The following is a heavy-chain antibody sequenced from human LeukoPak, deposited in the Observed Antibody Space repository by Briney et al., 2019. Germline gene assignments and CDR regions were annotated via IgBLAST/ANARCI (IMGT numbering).Heavy chain of an antibody. D-gene: IGHD5-12*01. J-gene: IGHJ5*02. Sequence: KTSETLSLTCTVSGYSISSGYYWGWIRQPPGKGLEWIGSIYHSGSTYYNPSLKSRVTISVDTSKNQFSLKLSSVTAADTAVYYCARAYGRYDFNWFDPWGQGTLVTVSS. V-gene: IGHV4-38-2*02. CDR1: GYSISSGYY. CDR3: ARAYGRYDFNWFDP. CDR2: IYHSGST.